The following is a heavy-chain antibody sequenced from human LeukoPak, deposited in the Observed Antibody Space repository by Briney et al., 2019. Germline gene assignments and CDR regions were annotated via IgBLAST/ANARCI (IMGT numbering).Heavy chain of an antibody. CDR1: GFSFTTYW. Sequence: GGSLRLSCGASGFSFTTYWMGWVRQAPGKGLEWVANIKQDGTEKYYVDSVKGRFTVSRDNAKNSLYPQMNSLRVEDTAVYYCAKLAKYFYGSETYYFFEHWGQGTPVTASS. D-gene: IGHD3-10*01. CDR3: AKLAKYFYGSETYYFFEH. CDR2: IKQDGTEK. J-gene: IGHJ4*02. V-gene: IGHV3-7*01.